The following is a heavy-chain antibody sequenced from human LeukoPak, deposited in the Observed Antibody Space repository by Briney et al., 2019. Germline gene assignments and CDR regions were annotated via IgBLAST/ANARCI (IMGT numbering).Heavy chain of an antibody. CDR3: ARDRNSYGLVDLDY. CDR1: GYTFTGYY. Sequence: ASVKVSCKASGYTFTGYYMHWVRQAPGQGLEWMGIINPSVGTTTYAQKSQGRVTVTRDTSTSTVYMELSSLRSEDTAVYYCARDRNSYGLVDLDYWGQGTLVTVSS. CDR2: INPSVGTT. D-gene: IGHD5-18*01. J-gene: IGHJ4*02. V-gene: IGHV1-46*01.